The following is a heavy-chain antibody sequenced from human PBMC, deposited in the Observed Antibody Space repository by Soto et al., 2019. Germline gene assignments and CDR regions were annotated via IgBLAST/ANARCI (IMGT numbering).Heavy chain of an antibody. CDR3: ARETAMVFYYYYYYGMDV. Sequence: ASVKVSCKASGYTFTGYYMHWVRQAPGQGLEWMGWINPNSGGTNYAQKFQGRVTMTRDTSISTAYMELSRLRSDDTAVYYCARETAMVFYYYYYYGMDVWGQGTTVTVSS. CDR1: GYTFTGYY. CDR2: INPNSGGT. V-gene: IGHV1-2*02. D-gene: IGHD5-18*01. J-gene: IGHJ6*02.